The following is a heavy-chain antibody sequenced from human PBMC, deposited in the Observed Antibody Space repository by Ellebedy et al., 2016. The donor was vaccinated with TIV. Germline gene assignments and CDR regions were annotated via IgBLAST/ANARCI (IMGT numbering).Heavy chain of an antibody. CDR3: ARDFDTAPMKTIFDY. Sequence: GESLKISCAVSGFPFSSYNMNWIRQAPGKGLEWVSDVTSVSTSMFYADSGKGRFTVSRDNAKNSLYLQMKNLRAEDSAVYYCARDFDTAPMKTIFDYWGHGTLVTVSS. J-gene: IGHJ4*01. D-gene: IGHD5-18*01. V-gene: IGHV3-21*01. CDR1: GFPFSSYN. CDR2: VTSVSTSM.